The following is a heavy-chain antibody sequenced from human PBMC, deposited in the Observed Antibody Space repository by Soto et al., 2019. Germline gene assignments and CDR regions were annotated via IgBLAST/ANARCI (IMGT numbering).Heavy chain of an antibody. CDR2: IYHSGNT. V-gene: IGHV4-38-2*01. CDR3: ARVKLAGRGSFHD. D-gene: IGHD3-3*02. CDR1: GYSITSGYY. Sequence: SETLSLTCAVSGYSITSGYYWGWFRQHPGKGLEWIGSIYHSGNTYYNPSLKSRVTLSIDTSKNQFSLKLRSVTAADTAMYYCARVKLAGRGSFHDWGQGTLVTVS. J-gene: IGHJ4*02.